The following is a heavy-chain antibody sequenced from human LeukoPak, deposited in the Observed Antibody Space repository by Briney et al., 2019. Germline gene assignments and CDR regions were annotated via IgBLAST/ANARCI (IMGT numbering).Heavy chain of an antibody. Sequence: SATLTLNCRVSGVSISGYYWSWIRQPPGKGLEWIGYIYNSGSSNYNPSLMRRVTIAVKTSKNQFSLKLTSVTAADAAVYYCARHYYGSGSWNCFDPWGQGTLVMVSS. CDR1: GVSISGYY. J-gene: IGHJ5*02. V-gene: IGHV4-59*08. CDR2: IYNSGSS. CDR3: ARHYYGSGSWNCFDP. D-gene: IGHD3-10*01.